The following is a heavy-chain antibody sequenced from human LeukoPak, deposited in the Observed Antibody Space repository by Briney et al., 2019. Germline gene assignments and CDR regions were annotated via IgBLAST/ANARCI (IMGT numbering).Heavy chain of an antibody. D-gene: IGHD3-10*01. Sequence: ASVKVSCKASGYTFTGYYMHWVRQAPGQGLEWMGWINPNSGGTNYAQKFQGWVTMTRDTSISTAYMELSRLRSDDTAVYYCARDGYYGPGDAFDIWGQGTMVTVSS. CDR2: INPNSGGT. J-gene: IGHJ3*02. CDR1: GYTFTGYY. V-gene: IGHV1-2*04. CDR3: ARDGYYGPGDAFDI.